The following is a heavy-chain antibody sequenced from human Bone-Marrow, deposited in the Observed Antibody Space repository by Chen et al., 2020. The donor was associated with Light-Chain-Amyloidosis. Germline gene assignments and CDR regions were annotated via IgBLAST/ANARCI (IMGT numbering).Heavy chain of an antibody. Sequence: EVQLVESGGGLVKPGGSLRLSCAASGFTFSSYSMNWVRQAPGKGLEWVSSISSSSSYIYYADSVKGRFTISRDNAKNSLYLQMNSLRAEDTAVYYCAREGNRGGRTLIAARPYYYYGMDVWGQGTTVTVSS. CDR1: GFTFSSYS. V-gene: IGHV3-21*01. CDR3: AREGNRGGRTLIAARPYYYYGMDV. J-gene: IGHJ6*02. D-gene: IGHD6-6*01. CDR2: ISSSSSYI.